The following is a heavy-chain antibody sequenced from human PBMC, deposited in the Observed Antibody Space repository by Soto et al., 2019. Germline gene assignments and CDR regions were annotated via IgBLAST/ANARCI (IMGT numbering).Heavy chain of an antibody. D-gene: IGHD2-8*01. J-gene: IGHJ6*02. CDR2: ISYDGSNK. V-gene: IGHV3-30-3*01. CDR1: GFTFSSYA. CDR3: ARDYIPNRELMVYAKNYYYYGMGV. Sequence: GGSLRLSCAASGFTFSSYAMHWVRQAPGKGLEWVAVISYDGSNKYYADSAKGRFTISRDNSKNTLYLQMNSLRAEDTAVYYCARDYIPNRELMVYAKNYYYYGMGVWGQGTTVTVSS.